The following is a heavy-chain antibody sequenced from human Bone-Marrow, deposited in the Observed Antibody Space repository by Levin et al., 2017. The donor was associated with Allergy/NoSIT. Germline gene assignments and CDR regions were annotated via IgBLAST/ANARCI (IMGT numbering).Heavy chain of an antibody. J-gene: IGHJ4*02. D-gene: IGHD5-18*01. Sequence: GESLKISCAASGFTFSSHNMNWVRQAPGKGLEWVSSISSSSNFIYYADSVRGRFTISRDNAKSSLYLQLNSLRDEDTAVYFCARGAVDTALAHDYWGQGTLVTVSS. CDR1: GFTFSSHN. V-gene: IGHV3-21*01. CDR3: ARGAVDTALAHDY. CDR2: ISSSSNFI.